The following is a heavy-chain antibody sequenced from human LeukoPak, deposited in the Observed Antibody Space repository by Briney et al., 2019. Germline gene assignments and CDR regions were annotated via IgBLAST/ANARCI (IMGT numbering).Heavy chain of an antibody. CDR2: IWYDGSNK. D-gene: IGHD3-3*01. Sequence: GGSLRLSCAASGFTFSSYGMHWVRQAPGKGLEWVAVIWYDGSNKYYADSVKGRFTISRDNSKNTLYLQMNSLRAEDTAVYYCARGGPYDFWSGFNYWGQGTLVTVSS. CDR3: ARGGPYDFWSGFNY. V-gene: IGHV3-33*08. CDR1: GFTFSSYG. J-gene: IGHJ4*02.